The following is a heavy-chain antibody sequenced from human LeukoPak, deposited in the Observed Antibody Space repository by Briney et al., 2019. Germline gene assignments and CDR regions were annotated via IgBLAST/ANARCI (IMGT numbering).Heavy chain of an antibody. V-gene: IGHV1-18*01. D-gene: IGHD3-22*01. CDR2: ISAYNGNT. CDR3: AREGTTYDSSGYYYPLRYFDY. CDR1: GYTFTSYG. Sequence: ASVKVSCKASGYTFTSYGISWVRQAPGQGLEWMGWISAYNGNTNYAQKLQGRFTMTTDTSTSTAYMELRSLRSDDTAVYYCAREGTTYDSSGYYYPLRYFDYWGQGTLVTVSS. J-gene: IGHJ4*02.